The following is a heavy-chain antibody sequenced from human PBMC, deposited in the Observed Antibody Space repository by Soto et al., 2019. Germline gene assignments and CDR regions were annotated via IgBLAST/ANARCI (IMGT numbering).Heavy chain of an antibody. D-gene: IGHD6-6*01. CDR1: GFTFSSYS. Sequence: GGSLRLSCAASGFTFSSYSMNWVRQAPGKGLEWVSSISSSSSYIYYAYSVNGRFTIPRDNDQNSLYLQMNSLRADDSAVYYCARAAEEYSSSSGYYMDVCGKGTTVTVSS. J-gene: IGHJ6*03. CDR2: ISSSSSYI. CDR3: ARAAEEYSSSSGYYMDV. V-gene: IGHV3-21*01.